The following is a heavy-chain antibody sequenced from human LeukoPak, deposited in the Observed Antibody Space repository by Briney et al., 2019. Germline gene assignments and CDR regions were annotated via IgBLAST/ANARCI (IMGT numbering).Heavy chain of an antibody. J-gene: IGHJ6*02. V-gene: IGHV4-59*01. Sequence: SETLSLTCTVSGGXISSYYWSWIRQPPGKGLKWIGYIYYSGSTNYNPSLKSRVTISVDTSKNQFSLKLSSVTAADTAVYYCARVGVDYYYYGMDVWGQGTTVTVSS. CDR2: IYYSGST. CDR3: ARVGVDYYYYGMDV. CDR1: GGXISSYY. D-gene: IGHD3-10*01.